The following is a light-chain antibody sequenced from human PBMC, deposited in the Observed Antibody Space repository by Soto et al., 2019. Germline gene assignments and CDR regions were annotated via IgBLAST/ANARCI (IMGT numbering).Light chain of an antibody. CDR1: SSDVGGYNY. CDR2: EVS. CDR3: SSYTTISTVV. J-gene: IGLJ2*01. V-gene: IGLV2-14*01. Sequence: QSVLTQPASVSGSPGQSITVSCTGTSSDVGGYNYVSWYQQHPAKAPRLIIYEVSNRPSGVSNRFSGSKSGNTASLTISGLQAEDEADYYCSSYTTISTVVFGGGTKLTGL.